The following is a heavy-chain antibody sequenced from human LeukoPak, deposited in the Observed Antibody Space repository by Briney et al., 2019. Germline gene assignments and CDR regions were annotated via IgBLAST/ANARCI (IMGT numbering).Heavy chain of an antibody. CDR2: IWFDGSNT. Sequence: PGGSLRLSCAASGFTFTSYDMHWVRQAPGKGLEWVALIWFDGSNTYYADSVRGRFTVSRDNSKNTLYLQMNSLRAEDTAIYYCAGDRKSGYFLGEFDHWGQGTLVTVFS. V-gene: IGHV3-33*01. D-gene: IGHD2/OR15-2a*01. CDR1: GFTFTSYD. CDR3: AGDRKSGYFLGEFDH. J-gene: IGHJ5*02.